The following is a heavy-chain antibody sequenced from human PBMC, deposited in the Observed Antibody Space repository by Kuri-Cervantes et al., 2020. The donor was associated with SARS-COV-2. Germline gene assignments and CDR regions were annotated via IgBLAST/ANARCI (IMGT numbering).Heavy chain of an antibody. CDR3: ARSPMVYPNWFDP. CDR2: IIPIFGTA. J-gene: IGHJ5*02. V-gene: IGHV1-69*13. Sequence: SVKVSCKASGGTFSSYAISWVRQAPGQGLEWMGGIIPIFGTANYAQKFQGRVTITADESTSTAYMELSSLRSEDTAVYYCARSPMVYPNWFDPWGQGTLVTVSS. D-gene: IGHD2-8*01. CDR1: GGTFSSYA.